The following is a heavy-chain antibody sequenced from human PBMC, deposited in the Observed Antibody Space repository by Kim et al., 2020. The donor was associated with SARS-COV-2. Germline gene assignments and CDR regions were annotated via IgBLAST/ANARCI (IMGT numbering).Heavy chain of an antibody. Sequence: SLKSRVTISVDTSKNQFSLKLSSVTAADTAVYYCARLKYSSSWYYRYFDYWGQGTLVTVSS. V-gene: IGHV4-34*01. CDR3: ARLKYSSSWYYRYFDY. D-gene: IGHD6-13*01. J-gene: IGHJ4*02.